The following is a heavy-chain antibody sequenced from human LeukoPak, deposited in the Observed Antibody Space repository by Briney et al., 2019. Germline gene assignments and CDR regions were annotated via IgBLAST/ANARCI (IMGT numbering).Heavy chain of an antibody. Sequence: GGSLRLSCAASGFTFSGYGMHWVRQAPGKGLEWVAVIWFDGSNKYYADSVKGRFTISRDNSQNTLYLQMNSLRVEDTAVYYCARVTGAVTGYSDYWGQGTLVTVSS. D-gene: IGHD3-9*01. V-gene: IGHV3-33*01. CDR2: IWFDGSNK. CDR1: GFTFSGYG. J-gene: IGHJ4*02. CDR3: ARVTGAVTGYSDY.